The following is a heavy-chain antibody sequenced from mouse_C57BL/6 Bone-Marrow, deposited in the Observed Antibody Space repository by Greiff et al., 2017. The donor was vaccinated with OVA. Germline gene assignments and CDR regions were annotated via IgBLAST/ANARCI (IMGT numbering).Heavy chain of an antibody. Sequence: VQLKESGGGLVKPGGSLKLSCAASGFTFSSYAMSWVRQTPEKRLEWVATISDGGSYTYYPDNVKGRFTISRDNAKNNLYLQMSHLKSEDTAMYYCARGGDYYGSRYWYFDVWGTGTTVTVSS. CDR1: GFTFSSYA. V-gene: IGHV5-4*01. CDR3: ARGGDYYGSRYWYFDV. CDR2: ISDGGSYT. J-gene: IGHJ1*03. D-gene: IGHD1-1*01.